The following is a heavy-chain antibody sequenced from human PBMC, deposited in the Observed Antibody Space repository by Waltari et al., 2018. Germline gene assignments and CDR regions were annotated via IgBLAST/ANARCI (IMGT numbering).Heavy chain of an antibody. Sequence: QLQLQESGPGLVKPSETLSLTCTVSGGSISSSSYYWGWIRQPPGKGLEWIGSTTYMWSTSSNPASKSLVTITGGTSKNQFSLKLSSVTAADTAVYYCARVPDGGYGDYVGGDYYYGMDVWGQGTTVTVSS. CDR1: GGSISSSSYY. CDR2: TTYMWST. J-gene: IGHJ6*02. D-gene: IGHD4-17*01. V-gene: IGHV4-39*07. CDR3: ARVPDGGYGDYVGGDYYYGMDV.